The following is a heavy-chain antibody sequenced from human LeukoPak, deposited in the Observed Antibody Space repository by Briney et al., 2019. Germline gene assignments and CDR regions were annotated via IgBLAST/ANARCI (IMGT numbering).Heavy chain of an antibody. V-gene: IGHV3-21*01. CDR3: VRAGGREWLAEDAFDI. CDR2: IGSTSSYI. D-gene: IGHD6-19*01. CDR1: GFTFSTYS. J-gene: IGHJ3*02. Sequence: GGSLRLSCAASGFTFSTYSMNWVRQAPGKGLEWVSCIGSTSSYIYYADSVKGRFTLSRDNAKNSLYLQMNSLRAEDTAVYYCVRAGGREWLAEDAFDIWGQGTMVTVSS.